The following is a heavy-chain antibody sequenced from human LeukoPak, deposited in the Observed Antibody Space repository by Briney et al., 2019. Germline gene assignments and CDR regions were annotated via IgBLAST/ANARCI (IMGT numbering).Heavy chain of an antibody. V-gene: IGHV3-21*01. CDR3: ARADCSGGSCYVQAYYFDY. CDR2: ISSSSSYI. Sequence: PGGSLRLSCAASGFTFGTYSMSWVRQAPGKGLEWVSSISSSSSYIYYADSVKGRFTISRDNAKNSLYLQMNSLRAEDTAVYYCARADCSGGSCYVQAYYFDYWGQGTLVTVSS. J-gene: IGHJ4*02. D-gene: IGHD2-15*01. CDR1: GFTFGTYS.